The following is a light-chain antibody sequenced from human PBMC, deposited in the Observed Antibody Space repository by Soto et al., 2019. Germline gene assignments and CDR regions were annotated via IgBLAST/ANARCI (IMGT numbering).Light chain of an antibody. J-gene: IGLJ3*02. CDR2: EVS. CDR1: SSDIGTYIY. Sequence: QSALTQPASVSGSPGQSITISCTGTSSDIGTYIYVSWYLQHPGKAPKLMIYEVSNRPSGVSNRFSGSKSGNTASLTISGLQAEDEADYYCSSYTSSSTLVFGGGTKLTVL. V-gene: IGLV2-14*01. CDR3: SSYTSSSTLV.